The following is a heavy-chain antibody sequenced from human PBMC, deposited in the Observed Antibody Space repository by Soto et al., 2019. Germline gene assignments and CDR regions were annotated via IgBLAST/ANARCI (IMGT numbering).Heavy chain of an antibody. CDR2: IIPILGIA. J-gene: IGHJ4*02. CDR1: GGTVSVCT. V-gene: IGHV1-69*02. Sequence: VQLVQSGAEVKKPGASVKVSCKASGGTVSVCTSSWVRQAPGQVVEWMGRIIPILGIANYAQKFQGIVTITADKSTSTVYMELSSLRSEDTAAYYCARGFPLSGWYYFDYWGQGTLVTVSS. CDR3: ARGFPLSGWYYFDY. D-gene: IGHD6-19*01.